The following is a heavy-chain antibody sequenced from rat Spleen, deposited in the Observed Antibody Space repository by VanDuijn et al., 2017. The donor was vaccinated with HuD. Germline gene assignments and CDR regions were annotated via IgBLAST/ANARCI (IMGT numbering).Heavy chain of an antibody. J-gene: IGHJ2*01. V-gene: IGHV5-29*01. CDR2: ISYDGSRT. Sequence: EVQLVESGGGLVQPGRSLKLSCAASGFIFSDYYMAWVRQAPTKGLEWVASISYDGSRTYYRDSVKGRFTISRDNAKSTLLLQMNSLRSEDTATYYCTRLWDSWGQGVMVTVSS. CDR3: TRLWDS. CDR1: GFIFSDYY.